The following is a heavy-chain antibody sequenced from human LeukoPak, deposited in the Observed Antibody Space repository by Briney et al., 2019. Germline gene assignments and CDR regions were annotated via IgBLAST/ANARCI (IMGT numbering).Heavy chain of an antibody. CDR1: GFPFSSYS. D-gene: IGHD6-13*01. Sequence: GGSLRLSCAASGFPFSSYSMTWVRQAPGKGLEWVANIKPDGTTKFYVDSVKGRFTISRDNALNSLYLQMNSLRAEDTAIYYCARSIPYGTTWYGRSDFWGQGTLVTVSS. V-gene: IGHV3-7*03. CDR3: ARSIPYGTTWYGRSDF. J-gene: IGHJ4*02. CDR2: IKPDGTTK.